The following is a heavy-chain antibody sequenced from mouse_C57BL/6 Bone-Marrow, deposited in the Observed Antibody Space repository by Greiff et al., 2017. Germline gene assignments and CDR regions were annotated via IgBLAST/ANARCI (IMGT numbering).Heavy chain of an antibody. CDR3: ASYDYDEFAY. J-gene: IGHJ3*01. Sequence: DVQLQESGPGLVKPSQSLSLTCSVTGYSITSGYYWNWIRQFPGNKLEWMGYISYDGSNNYNPSLKNRISITRDTSKNQFFLKLNSVTTEDTATYYCASYDYDEFAYWGQGTLVTVSA. CDR1: GYSITSGYY. D-gene: IGHD2-4*01. CDR2: ISYDGSN. V-gene: IGHV3-6*01.